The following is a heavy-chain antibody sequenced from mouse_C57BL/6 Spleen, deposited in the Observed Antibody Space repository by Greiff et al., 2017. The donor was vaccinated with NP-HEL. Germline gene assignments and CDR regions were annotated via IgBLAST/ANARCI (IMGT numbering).Heavy chain of an antibody. J-gene: IGHJ2*01. D-gene: IGHD2-14*01. CDR2: IYPGGGYT. CDR1: GYTFTNYW. Sequence: VQLQQSGAELVRPGTSVKMSCKASGYTFTNYWIGWAKQRPGHGLEWIGDIYPGGGYTNYNEKFKGKATLTADKYSSPAYMQVSSLTSEDSAIYYCARGGTYEEAFGDWGQGTTLTVSS. V-gene: IGHV1-63*01. CDR3: ARGGTYEEAFGD.